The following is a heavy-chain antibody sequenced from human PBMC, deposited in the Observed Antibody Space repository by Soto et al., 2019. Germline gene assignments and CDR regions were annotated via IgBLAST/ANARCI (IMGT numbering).Heavy chain of an antibody. CDR2: IYYSGST. CDR3: ARAGYCSGGSCYHDAFDI. J-gene: IGHJ3*02. V-gene: IGHV4-59*08. CDR1: GGSISSYY. Sequence: SETLSLTCTVSGGSISSYYWSWIRQPPGKGLEWIGYIYYSGSTNCNPSLKSRVTISVDTSKNQFSLKLSSVTAADTAVYYCARAGYCSGGSCYHDAFDIWGQGTMVTV. D-gene: IGHD2-15*01.